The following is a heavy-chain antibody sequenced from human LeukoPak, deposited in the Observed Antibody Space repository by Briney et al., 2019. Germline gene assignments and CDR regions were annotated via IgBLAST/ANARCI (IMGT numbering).Heavy chain of an antibody. CDR3: ARDLEVRGVYYFDY. Sequence: HGASVKVSCKASGYTFTGYYMHWVRQAPGQGLEWMGWTNPNSGGTNYAQKFQGRVTMTRDTSISTAYIELSRLRSDDTAVYYCARDLEVRGVYYFDYWGQGTLVTVSS. D-gene: IGHD3-10*01. V-gene: IGHV1-2*02. J-gene: IGHJ4*02. CDR1: GYTFTGYY. CDR2: TNPNSGGT.